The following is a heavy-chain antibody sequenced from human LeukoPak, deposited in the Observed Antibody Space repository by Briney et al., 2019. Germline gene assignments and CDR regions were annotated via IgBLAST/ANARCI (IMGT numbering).Heavy chain of an antibody. CDR1: GGSISSYY. Sequence: SETLSLTCTVSGGSISSYYWSWIRQPPGKGLEWIGYIYYSGSTNYNPSLKSRVTISVDTSKNQFSLKLSSVTAADTAVYYCARGHYDILTGDGNWFDPWGQGTLVTVSS. CDR2: IYYSGST. J-gene: IGHJ5*02. CDR3: ARGHYDILTGDGNWFDP. V-gene: IGHV4-59*01. D-gene: IGHD3-9*01.